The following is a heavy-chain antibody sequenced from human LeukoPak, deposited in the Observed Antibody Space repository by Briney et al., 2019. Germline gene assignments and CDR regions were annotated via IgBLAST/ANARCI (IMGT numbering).Heavy chain of an antibody. Sequence: ASVKVSCKASGYTFTSYYMHWVRQAPGQGREWVGIINPSGGSNTYAPKCQGRLTSTRDTSTTTVYMELSSLGSEDTAVYCCAMGFGEWNNFDYWGQGTLVTVSS. D-gene: IGHD3-10*01. J-gene: IGHJ4*02. CDR3: AMGFGEWNNFDY. CDR1: GYTFTSYY. CDR2: INPSGGSN. V-gene: IGHV1-46*01.